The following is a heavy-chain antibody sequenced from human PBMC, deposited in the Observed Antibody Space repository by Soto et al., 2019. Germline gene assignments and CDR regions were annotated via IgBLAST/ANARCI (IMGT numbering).Heavy chain of an antibody. V-gene: IGHV3-9*01. CDR3: AKDRGLVLSFYFDY. J-gene: IGHJ4*02. D-gene: IGHD6-19*01. CDR2: ISWNSGSI. Sequence: VQVVESGGGLVQPGRSLRLSCAASGFTFDDYAMHWVRQAPGKGLEWVSGISWNSGSIGYADSVKGRFTISRDNAKNSLYLQMNSLRAEDTALYYCAKDRGLVLSFYFDYWGQGTLVTVSS. CDR1: GFTFDDYA.